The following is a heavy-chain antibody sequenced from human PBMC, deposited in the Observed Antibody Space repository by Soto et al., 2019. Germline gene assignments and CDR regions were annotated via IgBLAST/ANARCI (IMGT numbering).Heavy chain of an antibody. CDR3: ARLTSSSWYFDS. CDR2: IDPSDSYT. Sequence: PGESLKISCKGSGYSFASYWITWVRQMPGKGLEWMGRIDPSDSYTNYSPSFQGHVSISADKSISTAYLQWSSLRASDTAMYYCARLTSSSWYFDSWGQGTLVTVSS. V-gene: IGHV5-10-1*01. D-gene: IGHD6-13*01. CDR1: GYSFASYW. J-gene: IGHJ4*02.